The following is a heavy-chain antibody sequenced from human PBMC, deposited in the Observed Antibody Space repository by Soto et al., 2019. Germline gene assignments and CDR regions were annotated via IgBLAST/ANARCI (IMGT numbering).Heavy chain of an antibody. D-gene: IGHD5-12*01. Sequence: SETLSLTCTVSGGSISSYYWSWIRQPPGKGLEWIGYIYYSGSTNYNPSLKSRVTISVDTSKNQFSLKLSSVTAADTAVYYCARDRRREYSGYEFDYWGQGTLVTVSS. V-gene: IGHV4-59*01. J-gene: IGHJ4*02. CDR3: ARDRRREYSGYEFDY. CDR1: GGSISSYY. CDR2: IYYSGST.